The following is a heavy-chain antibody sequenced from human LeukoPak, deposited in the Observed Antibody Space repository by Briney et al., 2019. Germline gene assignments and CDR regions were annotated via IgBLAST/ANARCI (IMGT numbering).Heavy chain of an antibody. CDR2: ISAYNGNT. D-gene: IGHD6-13*01. Sequence: ASVKVSCKASGYTFSSYDISWVRQAPGQGLEWMGWISAYNGNTNYAQKLQGRVTMTTDTSTSTAYMELRSLRSDDTAVYYCARLFGGYSSSWGNWFDPWAREPWSPSPQ. CDR1: GYTFSSYD. CDR3: ARLFGGYSSSWGNWFDP. V-gene: IGHV1-18*01. J-gene: IGHJ5*02.